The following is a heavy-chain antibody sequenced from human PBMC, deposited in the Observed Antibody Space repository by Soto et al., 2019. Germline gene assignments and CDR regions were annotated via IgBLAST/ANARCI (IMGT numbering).Heavy chain of an antibody. CDR3: ARVSGSYSQFDY. J-gene: IGHJ4*02. CDR1: GGSISSTSW. Sequence: SETLSLTCAVSGGSISSTSWWSWVRQPPGKGLEWIGEIYHSGSTNYNPSLKSRVTISVDKSKNQFSLKLSSVTAADTAVYYCARVSGSYSQFDYWGQGTLVTVSS. D-gene: IGHD1-26*01. V-gene: IGHV4-4*02. CDR2: IYHSGST.